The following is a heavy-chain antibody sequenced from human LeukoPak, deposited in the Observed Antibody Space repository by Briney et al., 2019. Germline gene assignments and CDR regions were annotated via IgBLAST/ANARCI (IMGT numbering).Heavy chain of an antibody. CDR3: ARVGFGELFSYYYYYGMDV. J-gene: IGHJ6*02. CDR2: MNPNSGNT. V-gene: IGHV1-8*01. CDR1: GYTFTSYD. D-gene: IGHD3-10*01. Sequence: ASVKVSCKASGYTFTSYDINWVRQATGQGLEWMGWMNPNSGNTGYAQKFQGRVTMTRNTSISTAYMELSSLRSEDTAVYYCARVGFGELFSYYYYYGMDVWGQGTTVTVSS.